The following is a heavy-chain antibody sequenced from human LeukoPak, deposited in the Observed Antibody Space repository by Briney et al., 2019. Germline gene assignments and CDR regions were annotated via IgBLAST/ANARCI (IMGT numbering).Heavy chain of an antibody. CDR3: ARRPPRLQQKWFDP. Sequence: PSETLSLTCTVSGGSISSSGYYWGWIRQPPGKGLEWIGSISYTGSTYYNPSLRSRLTIAVDTSKNQFSLKLSSVTAADTALYYCARRPPRLQQKWFDPWGQGNLVTVAS. CDR1: GGSISSSGYY. J-gene: IGHJ5*02. CDR2: ISYTGST. V-gene: IGHV4-39*01.